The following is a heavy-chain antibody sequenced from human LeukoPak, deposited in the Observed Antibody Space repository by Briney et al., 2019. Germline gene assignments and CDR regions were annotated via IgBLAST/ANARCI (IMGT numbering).Heavy chain of an antibody. Sequence: PGGSLSLSCAASGFTFSSYGMHWVRQAPGKGLVWVAFIRYDGSNKYYADSVKGGFTISRDNSKNTLYLQRNSLRAEDTAVYYCAKDGKFGSSPRGEYYFYYWGQGTLVTVSS. CDR1: GFTFSSYG. D-gene: IGHD6-6*01. J-gene: IGHJ4*02. CDR3: AKDGKFGSSPRGEYYFYY. V-gene: IGHV3-30*02. CDR2: IRYDGSNK.